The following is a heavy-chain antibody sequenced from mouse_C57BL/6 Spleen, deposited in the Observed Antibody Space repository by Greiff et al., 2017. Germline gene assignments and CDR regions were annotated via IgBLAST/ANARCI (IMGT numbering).Heavy chain of an antibody. J-gene: IGHJ2*01. Sequence: QVQLQQPGAELVKPGASVKLSCKASGYTFTSYWMQWVKQRPGQGLEWIGEIDPSDSYTNYTQKFKGKATLTVDTSSSTAYMQLSSLTSEDSAVDYCARTGTGYFDYWGQGTTLTVSS. CDR1: GYTFTSYW. V-gene: IGHV1-50*01. CDR3: ARTGTGYFDY. CDR2: IDPSDSYT. D-gene: IGHD4-1*01.